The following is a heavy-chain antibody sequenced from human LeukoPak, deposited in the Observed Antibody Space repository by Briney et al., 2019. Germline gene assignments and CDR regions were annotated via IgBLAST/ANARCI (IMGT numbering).Heavy chain of an antibody. J-gene: IGHJ4*02. V-gene: IGHV3-23*01. D-gene: IGHD3-10*01. CDR3: EKDLGITMVPCFDY. CDR1: GFTFSSYA. CDR2: ISGSGGST. Sequence: GGSLRLSCAASGFTFSSYAMSWVRQAPGKGLEWVSAISGSGGSTYYADSVKGRFTISRDNSKNTLYLQMNSLRAEDTAVYYCEKDLGITMVPCFDYWGQGTLVTVSS.